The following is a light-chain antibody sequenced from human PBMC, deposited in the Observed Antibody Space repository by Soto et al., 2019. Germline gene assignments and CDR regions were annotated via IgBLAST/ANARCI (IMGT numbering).Light chain of an antibody. J-gene: IGLJ2*01. Sequence: QSALTQPPSASGSPGQSVTISCTGTSSDVGGYNYVSWYQQHPGKAPKLMICEVSKRPSGVPDRFSGSKSGNTASLTVSGLQAEDEADYYCSSYAGSNKVVFGGGTKVTVL. V-gene: IGLV2-8*01. CDR3: SSYAGSNKVV. CDR2: EVS. CDR1: SSDVGGYNY.